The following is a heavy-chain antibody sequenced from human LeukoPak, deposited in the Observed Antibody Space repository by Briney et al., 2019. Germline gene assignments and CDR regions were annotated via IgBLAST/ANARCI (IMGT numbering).Heavy chain of an antibody. CDR2: INSDGSST. CDR3: ARSIVATISGGKDY. Sequence: GGSLRLSCAASGFTFSSYWMHWVRQAPGKGLVWVSRINSDGSSTSYADSVKGRFTISRDNAKNTLYLQMNGLRAEDTAVYYCARSIVATISGGKDYWGQGTLVTVSS. CDR1: GFTFSSYW. D-gene: IGHD5-12*01. J-gene: IGHJ4*02. V-gene: IGHV3-74*01.